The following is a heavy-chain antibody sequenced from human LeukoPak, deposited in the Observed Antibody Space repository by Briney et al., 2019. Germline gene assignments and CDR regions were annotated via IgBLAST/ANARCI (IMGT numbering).Heavy chain of an antibody. CDR2: IKQDGSEK. V-gene: IGHV3-7*03. D-gene: IGHD3-16*01. CDR3: ASARGIITFGGEGWYDP. CDR1: GFSFSSYY. Sequence: PGGSLRLSCVASGFSFSSYYMSWVRQAPGKGLEWVANIKQDGSEKVYVDSVKGRFTISRDNAKNSLYLQMNSLRAEDTAVYYCASARGIITFGGEGWYDPWGQGTLVTVSS. J-gene: IGHJ5*02.